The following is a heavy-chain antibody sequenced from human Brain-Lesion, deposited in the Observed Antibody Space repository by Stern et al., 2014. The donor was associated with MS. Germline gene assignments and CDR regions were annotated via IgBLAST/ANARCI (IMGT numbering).Heavy chain of an antibody. V-gene: IGHV4-4*02. Sequence: VQLVESGPGLVKPSGTLSLTCAVSGGSISSSNWWSWVRQSPGKGLEWIGESDHSGSTIYNPSLKSRGTVSVDKSKNRFSLNLRFVTAADTAVYFCARFPASRPHVFDSWGQGTLVTVSS. J-gene: IGHJ4*02. CDR3: ARFPASRPHVFDS. CDR2: SDHSGST. CDR1: GGSISSSNW. D-gene: IGHD6-13*01.